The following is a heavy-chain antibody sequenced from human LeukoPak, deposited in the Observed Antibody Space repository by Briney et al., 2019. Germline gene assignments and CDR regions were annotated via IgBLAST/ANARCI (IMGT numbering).Heavy chain of an antibody. V-gene: IGHV1-18*01. J-gene: IGHJ4*02. Sequence: ASVKVSCKASGYTFTSYGISWVRQAPGQGLEWMGWISAYNGNTNYAQKLQGRVTMTTDTSTSTAYMELRSLRSDDTAVYYCARDLGEREEGPRRIAAAGNLDPVDYWGQGTLVTVSS. CDR3: ARDLGEREEGPRRIAAAGNLDPVDY. CDR2: ISAYNGNT. CDR1: GYTFTSYG. D-gene: IGHD6-13*01.